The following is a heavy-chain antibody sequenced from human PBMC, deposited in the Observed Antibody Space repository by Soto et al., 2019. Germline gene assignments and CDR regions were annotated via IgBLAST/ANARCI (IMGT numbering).Heavy chain of an antibody. D-gene: IGHD1-26*01. J-gene: IGHJ6*02. CDR2: IWYDGTNY. CDR3: ARDFTAGATYSGPYFYSMDV. CDR1: GFTFSSYG. V-gene: IGHV3-33*01. Sequence: QVQLVESGGGVVQPGRSLRLSCAASGFTFSSYGMHWVRQAPGKGLEWVALIWYDGTNYRQADSVRGRFSISRDNSKNTLYLQMDSLRAEDTAVYYCARDFTAGATYSGPYFYSMDVWGQGTTVTVSS.